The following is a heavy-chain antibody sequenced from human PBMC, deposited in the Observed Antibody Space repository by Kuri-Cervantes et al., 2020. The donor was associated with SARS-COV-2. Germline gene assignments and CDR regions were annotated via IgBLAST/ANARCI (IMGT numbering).Heavy chain of an antibody. CDR2: IWYDGSNK. CDR1: GFTFSSYG. V-gene: IGHV3-33*01. Sequence: GGSLRLSCAASGFTFSSYGMHWVRQAPGKGLEWVAVIWYDGSNKYYADSVKGRFTISRDNSKNTLYLQMKSLRAEDTAVYYCARDSSITPRDFDYWGQGTLVTVSS. D-gene: IGHD6-13*01. CDR3: ARDSSITPRDFDY. J-gene: IGHJ4*02.